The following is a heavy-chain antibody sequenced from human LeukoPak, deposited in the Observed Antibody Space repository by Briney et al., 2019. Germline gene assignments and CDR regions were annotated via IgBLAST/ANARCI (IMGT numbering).Heavy chain of an antibody. Sequence: GGSLRLSCAASGFTFSSHSMTWVRQAPGKGLEWVSSISSTSTYIYYADSVKGRFTISRDNAKNSLYLQMDSLRAEDTAVYYCARVVGAFNYWGQGTLVTVSS. D-gene: IGHD1-26*01. J-gene: IGHJ4*02. CDR3: ARVVGAFNY. CDR2: ISSTSTYI. CDR1: GFTFSSHS. V-gene: IGHV3-21*01.